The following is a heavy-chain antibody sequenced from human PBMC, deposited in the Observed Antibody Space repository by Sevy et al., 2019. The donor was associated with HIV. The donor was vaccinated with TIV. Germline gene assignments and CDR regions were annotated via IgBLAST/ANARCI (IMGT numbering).Heavy chain of an antibody. CDR2: IYHSWNT. D-gene: IGHD4-17*01. CDR1: GASISSGVYS. Sequence: SETLSLTCAVSGASISSGVYSWNWIRQPPGKGLEWIGYIYHSWNTYYNPSLKSRVTISVDRSNNQFSLKMRSVTAADTAVYYCARDGGTMTTPGCLDFWGQGIMVTVSS. V-gene: IGHV4-30-2*01. CDR3: ARDGGTMTTPGCLDF. J-gene: IGHJ3*01.